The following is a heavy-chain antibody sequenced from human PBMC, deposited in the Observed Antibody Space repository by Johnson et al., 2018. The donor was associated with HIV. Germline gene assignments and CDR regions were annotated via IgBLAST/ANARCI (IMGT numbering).Heavy chain of an antibody. Sequence: EVQLVESGGGLVKPGGSLRLSCAASGFTFSNAWMVWVRQVPGKRPVWVARIYNDGSRTTYADSVRGRFTISRDNSKNMLFLQINSLRVEDTAVYYCARVRVGAFDIWGQGTMVTVSS. J-gene: IGHJ3*02. CDR3: ARVRVGAFDI. CDR2: IYNDGSRT. CDR1: GFTFSNAW. D-gene: IGHD1-26*01. V-gene: IGHV3-74*03.